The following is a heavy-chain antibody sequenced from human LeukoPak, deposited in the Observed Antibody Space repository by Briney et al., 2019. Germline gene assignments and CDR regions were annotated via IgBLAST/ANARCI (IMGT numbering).Heavy chain of an antibody. V-gene: IGHV3-13*01. CDR3: ARGGSSGSYYKALIDY. Sequence: GGSLRLSCAASRFTLSTYDMHWVRQVTGKGLEWVSGIGSTGDTYYLDAVKGRFTISRENAKNSLYLQMNSLRAGDTAVYYCARGGSSGSYYKALIDYWGQGTLVTVSS. CDR1: RFTLSTYD. CDR2: IGSTGDT. J-gene: IGHJ4*02. D-gene: IGHD3-10*01.